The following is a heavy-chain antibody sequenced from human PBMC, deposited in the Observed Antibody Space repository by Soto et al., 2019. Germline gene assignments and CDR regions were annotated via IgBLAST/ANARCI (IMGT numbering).Heavy chain of an antibody. CDR3: AKEVPYYYSSGYFTHFYGMDV. J-gene: IGHJ6*02. Sequence: SQTLSLTCAVSGDSVSRNSAAWNWIRQSPSRGLEWLGRTYYRSKWYNDYAVYVKSRISINPDTSKNQFSLQLNSVTPEDTAVYYCAKEVPYYYSSGYFTHFYGMDVWGQGTTVTVSS. D-gene: IGHD3-22*01. CDR1: GDSVSRNSAA. CDR2: TYYRSKWYN. V-gene: IGHV6-1*01.